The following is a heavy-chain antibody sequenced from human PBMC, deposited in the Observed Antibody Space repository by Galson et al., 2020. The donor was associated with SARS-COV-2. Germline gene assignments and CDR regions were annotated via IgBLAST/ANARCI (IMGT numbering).Heavy chain of an antibody. CDR3: AREYWGSDLLTGPRGNAFDI. V-gene: IGHV3-21*01. Sequence: GGSLRLSCAASGFTFSSYSMNWVRQAPGKGLEWVSSISSSSSYTYYADSVKGRFTISRDNAKNSLYLQMNSLRAEDTAVYYCAREYWGSDLLTGPRGNAFDIWGQGTMVTVSS. CDR2: ISSSSSYT. CDR1: GFTFSSYS. J-gene: IGHJ3*02. D-gene: IGHD3-9*01.